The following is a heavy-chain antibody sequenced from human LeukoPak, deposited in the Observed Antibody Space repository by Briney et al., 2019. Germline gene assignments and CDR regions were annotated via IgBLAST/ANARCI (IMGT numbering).Heavy chain of an antibody. CDR2: IYYSGNT. J-gene: IGHJ2*01. V-gene: IGHV4-39*07. CDR1: GGSIGSSSYY. Sequence: SETLSLTCTVSGGSIGSSSYYWGWIRQPPGEGLEWIGSIYYSGNTYYNPSLKSRVTISVDTSKNQFSLRLSSVTAADTAVYYCARSFLGDWYFDLWGRGTLVTVSS. D-gene: IGHD1-26*01. CDR3: ARSFLGDWYFDL.